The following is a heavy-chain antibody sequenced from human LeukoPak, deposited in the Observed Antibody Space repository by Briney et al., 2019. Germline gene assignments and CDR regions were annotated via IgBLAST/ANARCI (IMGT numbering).Heavy chain of an antibody. CDR1: GVTFNKCA. CDR3: AKDPTYYYYYMDV. CDR2: ISGSGDST. Sequence: PGGSLRLSCAASGVTFNKCAMSWVRQAPGKGLEWVSAISGSGDSTYYADSVKGRFTISRDQSKNTLYLQMNSLRAEDTAVYYCAKDPTYYYYYMDVWGKGTTVTVSS. V-gene: IGHV3-23*01. J-gene: IGHJ6*03.